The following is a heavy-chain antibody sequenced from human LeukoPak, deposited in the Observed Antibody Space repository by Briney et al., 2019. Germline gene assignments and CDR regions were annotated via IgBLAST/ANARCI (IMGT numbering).Heavy chain of an antibody. CDR1: GLTFTDYW. J-gene: IGHJ4*01. CDR3: ARDGTAPGLYFDL. V-gene: IGHV3-7*01. D-gene: IGHD6-13*01. Sequence: PGESLQISCAVAGLTFTDYWMNWVRQAPGKGLEWVASIKQDGGEKSYVDSVKGRFTISRDNAKRSLYLQMTSLRAEDTAVYYCARDGTAPGLYFDLWGQGTLVAVS. CDR2: IKQDGGEK.